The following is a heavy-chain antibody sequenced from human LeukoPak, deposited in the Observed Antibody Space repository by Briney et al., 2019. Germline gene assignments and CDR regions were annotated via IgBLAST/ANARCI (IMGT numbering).Heavy chain of an antibody. CDR1: GFTFSSYW. J-gene: IGHJ4*02. Sequence: GGSLRLSCAASGFTFSSYWMHWVRQAPGKGLVWVSHINSDGSSANYADSVKGRFTISRDNAKNTLYLHMNSLRAEDTAVYYCARVGRGREVLPDYWGQGTLVTVSS. CDR3: ARVGRGREVLPDY. V-gene: IGHV3-74*01. D-gene: IGHD1-26*01. CDR2: INSDGSSA.